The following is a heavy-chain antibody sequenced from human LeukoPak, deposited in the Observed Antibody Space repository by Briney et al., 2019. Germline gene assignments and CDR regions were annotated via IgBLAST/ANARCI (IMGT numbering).Heavy chain of an antibody. CDR3: ATARVGFGP. CDR1: GYSISSGYY. CDR2: IYHSGST. Sequence: SETLSLTCAVSGYSISSGYYWGWIRQPPGKGLEWIGSIYHSGSTYYNPSLKSRVTISVDTSKNQFSLKLSSVTAADTAVYYCATARVGFGPWGQGTLVTVSS. V-gene: IGHV4-38-2*01. J-gene: IGHJ5*02. D-gene: IGHD2-15*01.